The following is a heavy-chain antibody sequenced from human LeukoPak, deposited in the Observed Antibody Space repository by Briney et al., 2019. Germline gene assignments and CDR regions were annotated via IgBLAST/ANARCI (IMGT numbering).Heavy chain of an antibody. CDR2: IYSTGST. Sequence: ETLSHTYNNSGGSISDYYSRWIRPPAGKGLECIGTIYSTGSTNYNPSLKGRVTIAVNKSKNQLSLKLTSLTAEDTAVYYCATLSWGSSSLFDCWGQGTLVTVSS. D-gene: IGHD6-6*01. CDR3: ATLSWGSSSLFDC. CDR1: GGSISDYY. V-gene: IGHV4-4*07. J-gene: IGHJ4*02.